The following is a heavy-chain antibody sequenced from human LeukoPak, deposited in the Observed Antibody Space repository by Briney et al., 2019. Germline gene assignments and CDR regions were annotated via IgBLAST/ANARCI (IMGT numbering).Heavy chain of an antibody. CDR1: GFTLSTYG. J-gene: IGHJ4*02. D-gene: IGHD3-22*01. V-gene: IGHV3-30*02. Sequence: GGSLRLSCAASGFTLSTYGMHWVRQAPGKGLEWVAFIRYDKSNKYYTDSVKGRFTISRDNAKNSLYLQMNSLRAEDTAVYYCARARDGYFDYWGQGTLVTVSS. CDR2: IRYDKSNK. CDR3: ARARDGYFDY.